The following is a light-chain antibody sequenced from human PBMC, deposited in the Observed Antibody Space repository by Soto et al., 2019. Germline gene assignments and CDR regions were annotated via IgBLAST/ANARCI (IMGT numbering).Light chain of an antibody. Sequence: DIVLIQSPLSLPVTPGEPASISCKSSQSLLHINGHNYLEWFLQKPGQSPQLLIYLGSNRASGVPDRFSVSGSVTDFTLKISRVEAEDVGVYYCLQTLQTWTFGQGTKVEI. CDR2: LGS. CDR1: QSLLHINGHNY. V-gene: IGKV2-28*01. CDR3: LQTLQTWT. J-gene: IGKJ1*01.